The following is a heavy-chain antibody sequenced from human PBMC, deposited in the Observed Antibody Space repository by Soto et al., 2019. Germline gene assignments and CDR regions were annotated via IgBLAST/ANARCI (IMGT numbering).Heavy chain of an antibody. J-gene: IGHJ6*02. CDR1: GYTFTSYA. CDR3: ARSSRIPTYYYYGMDV. Sequence: QVQLVQSGAEVKKPGASVKVSCKASGYTFTSYAMHWVRQAPGQRLEWMGWINAGNGNTKYSQKFQGRVTITRDTSASTAYMELSSLRSEDTAVYYCARSSRIPTYYYYGMDVWGQGTTVTVSS. D-gene: IGHD2-21*01. V-gene: IGHV1-3*01. CDR2: INAGNGNT.